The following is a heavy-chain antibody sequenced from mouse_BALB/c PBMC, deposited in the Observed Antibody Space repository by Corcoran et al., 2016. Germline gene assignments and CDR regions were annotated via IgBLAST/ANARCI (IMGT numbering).Heavy chain of an antibody. V-gene: IGHV1S136*01. J-gene: IGHJ2*01. CDR3: ALGLGDY. D-gene: IGHD4-1*01. CDR2: INPYNDGT. Sequence: EVQLQQSGPGLVKPGASVKMSCKASGYTFASYVMHWVKQKPGQGLEWIGYINPYNDGTKYNEKFKGKATLTSYKSSSTAYMVLSSLTSEDSAVYYCALGLGDYWGQGTTLTVSS. CDR1: GYTFASYV.